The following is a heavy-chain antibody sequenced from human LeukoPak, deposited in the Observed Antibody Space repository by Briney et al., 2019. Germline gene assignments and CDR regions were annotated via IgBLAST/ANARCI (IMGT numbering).Heavy chain of an antibody. V-gene: IGHV1-18*01. Sequence: ASVKLSCKVSGYTFTIYSINCGPPAPGQGLVWMGGISVYNDNTKSAQKIKDRVTMTTDTSTNTAHIELRSLRSDDTAMYHCARGQKMVTSIRPLYYMDVWGKGTTVTVSS. CDR1: GYTFTIYS. J-gene: IGHJ6*03. CDR3: ARGQKMVTSIRPLYYMDV. D-gene: IGHD2-21*02. CDR2: ISVYNDNT.